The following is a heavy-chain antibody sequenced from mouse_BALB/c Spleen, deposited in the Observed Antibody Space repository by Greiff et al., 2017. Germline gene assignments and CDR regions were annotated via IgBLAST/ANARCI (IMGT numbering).Heavy chain of an antibody. V-gene: IGHV3-8*02. CDR2: ISYSGST. D-gene: IGHD1-1*01. Sequence: DVMLVESGPSLVKPSQTLSLTCSVTGDSITSGYWNWIRKFPGNKLEYMGYISYSGSTYYNPSLKSRISITRDTSKNQYYLQLNSVTTEDTATYYCARYYYGSSSFDYWGQGTTLTVSS. CDR3: ARYYYGSSSFDY. J-gene: IGHJ2*01. CDR1: GDSITSGY.